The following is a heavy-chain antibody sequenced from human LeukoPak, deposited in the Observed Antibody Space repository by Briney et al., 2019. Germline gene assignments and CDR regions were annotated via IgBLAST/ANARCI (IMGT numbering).Heavy chain of an antibody. Sequence: SETRSLTCGVSGNSVSNTYYWGWIRQPPGKGLEWIGSIYNTGSTYYNPSLKSRVTISVDTSKNQFSLKLSSVTAADTAVYYCARNASTGYFDYWGQGTLVTVSS. J-gene: IGHJ4*02. CDR2: IYNTGST. CDR1: GNSVSNTYY. V-gene: IGHV4-38-2*01. D-gene: IGHD3-16*01. CDR3: ARNASTGYFDY.